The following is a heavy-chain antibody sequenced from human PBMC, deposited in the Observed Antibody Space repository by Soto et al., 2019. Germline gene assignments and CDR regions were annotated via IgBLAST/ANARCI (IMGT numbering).Heavy chain of an antibody. J-gene: IGHJ6*02. D-gene: IGHD2-2*01. CDR1: GFTFSSYW. CDR2: IKQDGSEE. Sequence: GGSLRLSCAASGFTFSSYWMSWVRQAPGKGLEWVANIKQDGSEEYYVDSVKGRFTISRDNAKNSLYLQMNSLRAEDTAVYYCARDPSIVLVPAATYYYYYYGIDVWGQGTTVTVSS. V-gene: IGHV3-7*01. CDR3: ARDPSIVLVPAATYYYYYYGIDV.